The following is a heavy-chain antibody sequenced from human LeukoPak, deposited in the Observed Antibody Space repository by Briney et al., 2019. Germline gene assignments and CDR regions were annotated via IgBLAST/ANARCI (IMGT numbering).Heavy chain of an antibody. CDR3: ARESPFSVAGV. J-gene: IGHJ4*02. CDR1: GFTFSSYA. CDR2: ITGSGGDT. V-gene: IGHV3-23*01. Sequence: GSLRLSCAASGFTFSSYAMSWVRQAPGKGLEWVSAITGSGGDTYYADSVKGRFTISRDNSKNTMYLQMNSLRVEDTAVYYCARESPFSVAGVWGQGTLVTVSS. D-gene: IGHD6-19*01.